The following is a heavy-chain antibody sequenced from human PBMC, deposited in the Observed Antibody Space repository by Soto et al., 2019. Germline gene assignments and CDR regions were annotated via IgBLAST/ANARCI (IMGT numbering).Heavy chain of an antibody. CDR3: ARDRPEPVLRFLEWPYYYYYGMDV. Sequence: SVKVSCKASGGTFSSYAISWVRQAPGQGLEWMGGIIPIFGTANYAQKFQGRVTITADKSTSTAYMELSSLRSEDTAVYYCARDRPEPVLRFLEWPYYYYYGMDVWGQGTTVTVS. CDR1: GGTFSSYA. D-gene: IGHD3-3*01. V-gene: IGHV1-69*06. J-gene: IGHJ6*02. CDR2: IIPIFGTA.